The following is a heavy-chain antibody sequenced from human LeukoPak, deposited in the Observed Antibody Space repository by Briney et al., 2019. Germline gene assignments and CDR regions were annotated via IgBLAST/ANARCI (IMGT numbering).Heavy chain of an antibody. Sequence: GGTLRLSCAASGFTFSSYAMNWVRQAPRKGLEWVSGISGGGDTTFYADSVKGRVTISRNNSKNTLYLHMNSLRAEDTAVYYCERLRSSSSSDAFDIWGQGTMVTVSS. J-gene: IGHJ3*02. CDR3: ERLRSSSSSDAFDI. D-gene: IGHD2-2*01. V-gene: IGHV3-23*01. CDR1: GFTFSSYA. CDR2: ISGGGDTT.